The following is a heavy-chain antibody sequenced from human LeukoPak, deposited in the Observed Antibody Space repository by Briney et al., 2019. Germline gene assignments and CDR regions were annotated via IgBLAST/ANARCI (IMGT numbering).Heavy chain of an antibody. D-gene: IGHD1-26*01. CDR1: GGSISTSSYY. CDR2: IYYSGST. J-gene: IGHJ3*02. V-gene: IGHV4-61*01. Sequence: SETLSPICTVSGGSISTSSYYWSWIRQPPGKGLEWIGYIYYSGSTSYNPSLKSRVTISVDTSKKQFSLKLSSVTAADTAFYYCARYIVSYPHDAFDIWGQGTMVTVSS. CDR3: ARYIVSYPHDAFDI.